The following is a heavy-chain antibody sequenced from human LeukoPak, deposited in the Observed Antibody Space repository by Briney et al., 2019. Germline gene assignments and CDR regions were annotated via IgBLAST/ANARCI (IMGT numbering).Heavy chain of an antibody. V-gene: IGHV3-23*01. CDR2: ISGSGGST. CDR1: GFTFSSYA. D-gene: IGHD3-3*01. CDR3: AKDGGSITIFARPYFDY. J-gene: IGHJ4*02. Sequence: QPGGSLILSCAASGFTFSSYAMRWVRPAPGKGLEWVSAISGSGGSTYYADSVKGRFTISRDNSKNTLYLQMNSLRAEDTAVYYCAKDGGSITIFARPYFDYWGQGTLVTVSS.